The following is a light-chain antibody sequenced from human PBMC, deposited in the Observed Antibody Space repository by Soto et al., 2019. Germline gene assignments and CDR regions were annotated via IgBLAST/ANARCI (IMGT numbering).Light chain of an antibody. CDR1: QSISYY. J-gene: IGKJ1*01. CDR3: QQYNRFSTWT. Sequence: DIQMTQSPSTLSASVGDRVTITCRASQSISYYLAWYQKKPGKAPKVLIWNASSLQRGVPSRFSGSGSGTEFTLTISSLLPADFATYYCQQYNRFSTWTFGQGTKVDIK. CDR2: NAS. V-gene: IGKV1-5*01.